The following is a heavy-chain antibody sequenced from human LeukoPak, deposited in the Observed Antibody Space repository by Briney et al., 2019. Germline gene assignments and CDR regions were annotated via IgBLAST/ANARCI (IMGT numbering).Heavy chain of an antibody. CDR3: ARVLHAPYLIDS. V-gene: IGHV4-38-2*02. CDR1: DSSITSTYY. CDR2: VFRLQTVRT. J-gene: IGHJ4*02. Sequence: SETPSLTCTVSDSSITSTYYWAWFRQPPGKGLEWIATVFRLQTVRTFYNPSLESRVTMSLDPSQNQFSLNLTSVTAADTALYFCARVLHAPYLIDSWGQGTLVTVSS. D-gene: IGHD2-8*01.